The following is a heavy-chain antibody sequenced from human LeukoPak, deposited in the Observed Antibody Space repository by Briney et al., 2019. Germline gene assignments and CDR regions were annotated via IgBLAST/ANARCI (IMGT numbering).Heavy chain of an antibody. CDR1: GYSISSGYY. V-gene: IGHV4-38-2*02. D-gene: IGHD1-26*01. J-gene: IGHJ5*02. Sequence: SETLSLTCTVSGYSISSGYYWGWIRQPPGKGLEWIGSIYHSGSTYYNPSLKSRVTISVDTSKNRFSLKLSSVTAADTAVYYCARCGVGWFDPWGQGTLVTVSS. CDR2: IYHSGST. CDR3: ARCGVGWFDP.